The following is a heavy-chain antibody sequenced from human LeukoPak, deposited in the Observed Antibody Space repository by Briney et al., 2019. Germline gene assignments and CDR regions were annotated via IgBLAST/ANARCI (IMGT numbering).Heavy chain of an antibody. J-gene: IGHJ4*02. CDR1: GDSVSSNSAA. CDR3: AREWFGELLRSD. Sequence: SQTLSLTCAISGDSVSSNSAAWNWIRQSPSRGLEWLGRTYYRSKWYHDYAVSVKSRITINPDTTKNQFSLKLSSVTAADTAVYYCAREWFGELLRSDWGQGTLVTVSS. CDR2: TYYRSKWYH. D-gene: IGHD3-10*01. V-gene: IGHV6-1*01.